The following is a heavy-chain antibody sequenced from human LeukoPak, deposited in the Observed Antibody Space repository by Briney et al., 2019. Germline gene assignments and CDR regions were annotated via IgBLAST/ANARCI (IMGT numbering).Heavy chain of an antibody. V-gene: IGHV3-23*01. Sequence: GGSLRLSCAASGFTFSSYAMSWVRQAPGKGLEWVSAISGSGGSTYYADSVKGRFTISRDNSKNTLYLQMNSPRAEDTAVYYCAKDGLRVAATLYYFDYWGQGTLVTVSS. CDR2: ISGSGGST. D-gene: IGHD2-15*01. CDR3: AKDGLRVAATLYYFDY. J-gene: IGHJ4*02. CDR1: GFTFSSYA.